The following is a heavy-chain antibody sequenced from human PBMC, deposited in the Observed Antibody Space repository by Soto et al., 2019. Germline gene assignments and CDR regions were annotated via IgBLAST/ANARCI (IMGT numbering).Heavy chain of an antibody. D-gene: IGHD3-3*01. CDR1: GFSLSTSGVA. CDR2: MYWNDDK. Sequence: SAPTLVNPTPTLTLTCTFSGFSLSTSGVAVGWIRQPPGKALEWLALMYWNDDKHYSPSLKSRLTITKDTSKNQVVLTMTNMDPVDTATYYCAHRQSTYYDLWSGYYWGQGVLVTVSS. V-gene: IGHV2-5*01. J-gene: IGHJ4*02. CDR3: AHRQSTYYDLWSGYY.